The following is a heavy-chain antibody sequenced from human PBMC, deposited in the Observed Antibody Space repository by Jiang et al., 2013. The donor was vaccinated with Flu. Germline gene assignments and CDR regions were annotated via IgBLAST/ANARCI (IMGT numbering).Heavy chain of an antibody. CDR2: SWNSGSI. V-gene: IGHV3-9*01. CDR3: AKDTAWGDFWSGFTFDP. J-gene: IGHJ5*02. Sequence: SWNSGSIGYADSVKGRFTISRDNAKNSLYLQMNSLRAEDTALYYCAKDTAWGDFWSGFTFDPWGQGTLVTVSS. D-gene: IGHD3-3*01.